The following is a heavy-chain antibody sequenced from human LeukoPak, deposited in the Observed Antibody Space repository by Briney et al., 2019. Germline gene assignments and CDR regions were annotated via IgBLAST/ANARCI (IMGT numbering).Heavy chain of an antibody. V-gene: IGHV3-30*02. CDR2: IRYDGSNK. CDR3: AKLYGSGSYGFDY. CDR1: GFTFSSYG. Sequence: PGGSLRLSCAASGFTFSSYGMHWVRQAPGKGLEWVAFIRYDGSNKYYADSVKGRFTISRDNSKNTLYLQMNSLRAEDTAVYYCAKLYGSGSYGFDYWGQGTLVTVSS. D-gene: IGHD3-10*01. J-gene: IGHJ4*02.